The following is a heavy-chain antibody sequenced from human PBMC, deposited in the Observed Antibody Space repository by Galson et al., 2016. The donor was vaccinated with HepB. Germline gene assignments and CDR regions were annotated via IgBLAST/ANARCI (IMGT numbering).Heavy chain of an antibody. D-gene: IGHD5-24*01. CDR3: AHRPHEWPQPLSTYYFDF. CDR2: IYWDDDK. J-gene: IGHJ4*02. Sequence: PALVKPTQTLTLTCTFSGFSLSTYGEGVGWLRQPPGKAPEWLALIYWDDDKRYSASLKNRLTITKDTSKKQVVLTMTNMDPVDQATYYGAHRPHEWPQPLSTYYFDFWGQGTLVTVSS. V-gene: IGHV2-5*02. CDR1: GFSLSTYGEG.